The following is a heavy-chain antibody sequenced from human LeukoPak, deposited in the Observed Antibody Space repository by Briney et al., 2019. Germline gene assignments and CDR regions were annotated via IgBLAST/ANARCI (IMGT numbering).Heavy chain of an antibody. CDR2: IKQDGSEK. D-gene: IGHD4-17*01. J-gene: IGHJ4*02. V-gene: IGHV3-7*02. CDR3: VKSRLIVTTVTTFDY. Sequence: GGSLRLSCAASGFTFGTYWMSWVRQAPGKGLEWVASIKQDGSEKYYVDSVKGRFTISRDNAKNSLYLQMNSLRAEDTALYYCVKSRLIVTTVTTFDYWGQGTLVTVSS. CDR1: GFTFGTYW.